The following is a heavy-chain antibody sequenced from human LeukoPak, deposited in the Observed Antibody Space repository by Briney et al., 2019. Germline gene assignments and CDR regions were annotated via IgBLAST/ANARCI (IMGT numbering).Heavy chain of an antibody. CDR3: ARSLYDILTGYLFDY. J-gene: IGHJ4*02. CDR2: INHSGST. CDR1: GGSFSGYY. Sequence: SETLSLTCAVYGGSFSGYYWSWIRQPPGKGLEWIGEINHSGSTNYNPSPKSRVTISVDTSKNQFSLKLSSVTAADTAVYYCARSLYDILTGYLFDYWGQGTLVTVSS. D-gene: IGHD3-9*01. V-gene: IGHV4-34*01.